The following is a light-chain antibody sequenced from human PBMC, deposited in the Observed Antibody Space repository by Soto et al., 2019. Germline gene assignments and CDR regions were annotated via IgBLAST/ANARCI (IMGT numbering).Light chain of an antibody. CDR3: SSYTSSTTLSVV. CDR2: GGT. Sequence: HSALTQPASVSGSPRQSITISSTGTSRDVGGYNYVTWYQPYQGKAPKLMIYGGTNRPSGVSNRSAGSKSRNMGSLTISGLQAEDEADYYCSSYTSSTTLSVVFGGGTKLTVL. V-gene: IGLV2-14*01. CDR1: SRDVGGYNY. J-gene: IGLJ2*01.